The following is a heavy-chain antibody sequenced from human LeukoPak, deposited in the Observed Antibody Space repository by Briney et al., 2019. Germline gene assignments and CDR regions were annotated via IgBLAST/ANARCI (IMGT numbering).Heavy chain of an antibody. J-gene: IGHJ4*02. D-gene: IGHD2-2*01. CDR2: IIPIFGTA. CDR3: AREFGGESSTSCYGY. Sequence: ASVKVSCKASGGTFSSYAISWVRQAPGQGLEWMGGIIPIFGTANYAQKFQGRVTITADESTSTAYMELSSLRSEDTAVYYCAREFGGESSTSCYGYWGQGTLVTVSS. CDR1: GGTFSSYA. V-gene: IGHV1-69*01.